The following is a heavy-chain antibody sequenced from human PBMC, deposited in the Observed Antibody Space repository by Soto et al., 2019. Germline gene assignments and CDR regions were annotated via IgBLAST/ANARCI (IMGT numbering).Heavy chain of an antibody. D-gene: IGHD3-3*01. Sequence: GPPVKVTCRASGFTCTSSAVQWVRQARGQRLEWIGWIVVGSGNTNYAPKFQERVTITRDMSTSTAYMELSSLRSEDTAVYYCVFSSRGYHYDVMYFCGQRSTVPVS. CDR2: IVVGSGNT. V-gene: IGHV1-58*01. CDR1: GFTCTSSA. J-gene: IGHJ6*02. CDR3: VFSSRGYHYDVMYF.